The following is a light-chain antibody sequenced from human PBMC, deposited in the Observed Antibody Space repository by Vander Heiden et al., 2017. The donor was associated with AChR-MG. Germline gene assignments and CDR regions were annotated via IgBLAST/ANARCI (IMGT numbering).Light chain of an antibody. V-gene: IGLV1-44*01. CDR1: STNIGSNT. CDR2: SND. J-gene: IGLJ3*02. Sequence: QSVRTEAPPAAGTPGQRITITCSGSSTNIGSNTVNLYQQLPGTAPNLLIYSNDQRPSGVPGRFSGSKSGTSASLAISGLQSEDEADYYCAAWDDSLNGWVFGGGTKLTVL. CDR3: AAWDDSLNGWV.